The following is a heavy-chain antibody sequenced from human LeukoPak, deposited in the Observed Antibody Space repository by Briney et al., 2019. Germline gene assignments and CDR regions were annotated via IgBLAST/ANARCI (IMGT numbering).Heavy chain of an antibody. V-gene: IGHV3-21*01. D-gene: IGHD6-13*01. Sequence: GGSLRLSCAASGFTFSSYSMNWVRQAPGEGLEWVSSISSSSSYIYYADSVKGRFTISRDNAKNSLYLQMNSLRAEDTAVYYCASSGYSSSWSVVYWGQGTLVTVSS. J-gene: IGHJ4*02. CDR1: GFTFSSYS. CDR2: ISSSSSYI. CDR3: ASSGYSSSWSVVY.